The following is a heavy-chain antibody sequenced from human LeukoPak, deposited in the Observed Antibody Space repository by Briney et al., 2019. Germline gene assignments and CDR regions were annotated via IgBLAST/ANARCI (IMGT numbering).Heavy chain of an antibody. CDR3: ASKSGGSSSSSLDY. CDR2: IYHSGST. Sequence: SETLSLTCAVSGYSISSGYYWGWIRQPPGKGLEWIGSIYHSGSTYYNPSLKSQVTISVDTSKNQFSLKLSSVTAADTAVYYCASKSGGSSSSSLDYWGQGTLVTVSS. J-gene: IGHJ4*02. D-gene: IGHD6-6*01. CDR1: GYSISSGYY. V-gene: IGHV4-38-2*01.